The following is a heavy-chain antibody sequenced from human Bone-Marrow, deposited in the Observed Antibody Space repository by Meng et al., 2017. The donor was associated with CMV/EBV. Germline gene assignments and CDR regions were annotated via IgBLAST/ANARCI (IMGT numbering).Heavy chain of an antibody. CDR2: TYYRSKWYN. D-gene: IGHD2-15*01. J-gene: IGHJ6*02. CDR3: ARHVVVVAATHYYGMDV. CDR1: GDSVSSNSAA. Sequence: SETLSLTCAISGDSVSSNSAAWNWIRQSPSRGLEWLGRTYYRSKWYNDYAVSVKSRITINPDTSKNQFSLQLNSVTPEDTAVYYCARHVVVVAATHYYGMDVWGQGTTVTVS. V-gene: IGHV6-1*01.